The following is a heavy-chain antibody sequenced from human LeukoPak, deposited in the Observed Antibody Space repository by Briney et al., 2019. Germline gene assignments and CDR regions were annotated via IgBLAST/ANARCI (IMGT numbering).Heavy chain of an antibody. J-gene: IGHJ3*02. V-gene: IGHV3-30*19. CDR1: GLRVGRDC. D-gene: IGHD3-10*01. Sequence: SLSPVGRAKGLRVGRDCRHRWWQDQEKEQEWVAVISYDGSNKYYADSVKGRFTISRDNSKNTLYLQMNSLRAEDTAVYYCARGAVYGSGPIFDIWGQGTMVTVSS. CDR2: ISYDGSNK. CDR3: ARGAVYGSGPIFDI.